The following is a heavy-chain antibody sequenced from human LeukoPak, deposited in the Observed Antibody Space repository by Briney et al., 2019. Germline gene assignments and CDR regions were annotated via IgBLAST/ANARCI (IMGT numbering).Heavy chain of an antibody. D-gene: IGHD6-6*01. CDR3: ARDHSSSTFDP. V-gene: IGHV3-53*01. J-gene: IGHJ5*02. CDR1: GFTVSSNY. Sequence: PGGSLSLSCAPSGFTVSSNYMSWVRQAPGKGLEWVSVIYSGGSTYYADSVKGRFTISRDNSKNTLYLQMNSLRAEDTAVYYCARDHSSSTFDPWGQGTLVTVSS. CDR2: IYSGGST.